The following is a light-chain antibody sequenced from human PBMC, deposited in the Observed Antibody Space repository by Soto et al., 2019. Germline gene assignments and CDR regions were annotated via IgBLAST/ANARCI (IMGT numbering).Light chain of an antibody. CDR1: QSVSSIY. CDR2: GAS. Sequence: EIVLTQSPGTLSLSPGERATLSCRASQSVSSIYLAWYQQKPGQAPRLLIYGASSRATGIPERFSGSGSGTDFTLTISRLEPVDFAVYYCQQYGSSPLTFGGGTKVDIK. CDR3: QQYGSSPLT. J-gene: IGKJ4*01. V-gene: IGKV3-20*01.